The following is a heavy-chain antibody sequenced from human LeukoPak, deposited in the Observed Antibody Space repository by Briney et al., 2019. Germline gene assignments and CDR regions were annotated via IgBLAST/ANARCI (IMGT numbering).Heavy chain of an antibody. Sequence: GGSLRLSCAASGFTFDDYAMHWVRQAPGKGLEWVSGISWNSGSIGYADSVKGRFTISRDNAKNSLYLQMNSLRAEDTALYYCAKSYYYGLGSYYLFDYWGQGTLVTVSS. CDR3: AKSYYYGLGSYYLFDY. CDR1: GFTFDDYA. CDR2: ISWNSGSI. J-gene: IGHJ4*02. V-gene: IGHV3-9*01. D-gene: IGHD3-10*01.